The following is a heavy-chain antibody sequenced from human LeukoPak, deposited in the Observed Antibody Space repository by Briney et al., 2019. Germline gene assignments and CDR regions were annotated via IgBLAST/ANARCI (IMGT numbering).Heavy chain of an antibody. J-gene: IGHJ5*02. Sequence: SVQVSCQASGGPFSSYAISWVRPAPGQGLEWMGRIIPILGIANYAQKFQGRVTITADKSTSTAYMELSSLRSEDTAVYYCARDHQLLPRYNWFDPWGQGTLVTVSS. CDR2: IIPILGIA. D-gene: IGHD2-2*01. CDR1: GGPFSSYA. CDR3: ARDHQLLPRYNWFDP. V-gene: IGHV1-69*04.